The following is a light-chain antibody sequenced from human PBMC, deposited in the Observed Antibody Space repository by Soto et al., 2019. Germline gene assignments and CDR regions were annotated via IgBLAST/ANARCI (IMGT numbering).Light chain of an antibody. CDR1: SSDIGTYNY. CDR3: SSFISTDSLGV. CDR2: EVT. J-gene: IGLJ3*02. Sequence: QSVLTQPPSVSGSPGQSITISCTGTSSDIGTYNYVSWYQHHPGKAPKLMIYEVTKRPSEVSNRFSGSKSGNTASLIISGLLAEDEADYYCSSFISTDSLGVFGGGTKLTVL. V-gene: IGLV2-14*01.